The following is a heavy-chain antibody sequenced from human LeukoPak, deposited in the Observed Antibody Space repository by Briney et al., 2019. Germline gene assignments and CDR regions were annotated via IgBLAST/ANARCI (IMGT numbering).Heavy chain of an antibody. CDR3: ARGTPGLWSGPMDV. CDR2: IYYSGST. Sequence: PSETLSLTCTVSGGSISSGGYYWSWIRQHPGKGLEWIGYIYYSGSTNYNPSLKSRVTISVDTSKNQFSLKLSSVTAADTAVYYCARGTPGLWSGPMDVWGQGTTVTVSS. D-gene: IGHD3-3*01. J-gene: IGHJ6*02. V-gene: IGHV4-31*03. CDR1: GGSISSGGYY.